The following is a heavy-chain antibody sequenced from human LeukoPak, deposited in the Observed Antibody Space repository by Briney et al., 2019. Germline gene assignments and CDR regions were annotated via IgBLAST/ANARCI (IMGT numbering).Heavy chain of an antibody. CDR2: INDIGNT. CDR1: GGSFSGYY. J-gene: IGHJ6*03. Sequence: PPETPSLTCAVYGGSFSGYYWSWIRQPPGKGLEWIGEINDIGNTNYDPSLRSRATISVDTSKNQFSLSLTSATVADTAVYFCARLGSVGYYNYQYMDIWGNGTTVTV. CDR3: ARLGSVGYYNYQYMDI. V-gene: IGHV4-34*01. D-gene: IGHD3-10*01.